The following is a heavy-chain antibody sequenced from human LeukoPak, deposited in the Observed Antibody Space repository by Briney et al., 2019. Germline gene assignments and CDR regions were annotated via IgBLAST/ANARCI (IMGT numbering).Heavy chain of an antibody. D-gene: IGHD2-2*01. CDR3: AKDWGQVPASISGH. CDR2: ISGSGVT. CDR1: GFTFSTSA. J-gene: IGHJ1*01. V-gene: IGHV3-23*01. Sequence: GGFLRLSCAASGFTFSTSAMTWVRQAPGKGLEWVSGISGSGVTDYADSVKGRFTISRDNSKNTLYLQMNSLRAEDTAVYYCAKDWGQVPASISGHWGQGTLVTVSS.